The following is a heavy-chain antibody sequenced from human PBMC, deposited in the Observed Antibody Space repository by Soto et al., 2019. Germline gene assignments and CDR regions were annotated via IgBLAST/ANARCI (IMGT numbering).Heavy chain of an antibody. CDR2: IDYSGTA. J-gene: IGHJ4*02. D-gene: IGHD4-4*01. CDR1: YGSVSVSNFF. CDR3: ERTTGRHLDF. Sequence: PXETLSLTCSVSYGSVSVSNFFWGWVRQPPGKGLEWIGNIDYSGTAYYNPSLGTRVTFPVDTSKNQFSLTLYSVTAADTAVSYCERTTGRHLDFWGQGILVTVSS. V-gene: IGHV4-39*01.